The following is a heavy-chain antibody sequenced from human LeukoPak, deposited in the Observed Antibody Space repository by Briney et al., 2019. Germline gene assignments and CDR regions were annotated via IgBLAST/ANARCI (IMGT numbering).Heavy chain of an antibody. V-gene: IGHV4-59*01. CDR3: ARDRGDKNDYYYGMDV. D-gene: IGHD3-10*01. CDR2: IYYSGST. CDR1: GGSISPYY. J-gene: IGHJ6*02. Sequence: SETLSLTCTVSGGSISPYYWSWIRQPPGKGLEWIGYIYYSGSTNYNPSLKSRVTISVDTSKNQFSLKLSSVTAADTAVYYCARDRGDKNDYYYGMDVRGQGTTVTVSS.